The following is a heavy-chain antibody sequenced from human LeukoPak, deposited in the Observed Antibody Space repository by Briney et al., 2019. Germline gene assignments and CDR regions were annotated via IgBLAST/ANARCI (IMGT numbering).Heavy chain of an antibody. CDR1: GYTFAGYY. CDR2: INPNSGGT. D-gene: IGHD3-9*01. J-gene: IGHJ6*03. CDR3: ASSAGGDILTGYYYYYMDV. V-gene: IGHV1-2*02. Sequence: ASVKVSCKASGYTFAGYYMHWVRQAPGQGLEWMGWINPNSGGTNYAQKFQGRVTMTRDTSISTAYMELSRLRSDDTAVYYCASSAGGDILTGYYYYYMDVWGKGTTVTVSS.